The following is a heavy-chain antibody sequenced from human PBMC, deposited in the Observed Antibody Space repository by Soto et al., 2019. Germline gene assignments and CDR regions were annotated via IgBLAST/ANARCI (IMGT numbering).Heavy chain of an antibody. CDR2: IWYDGSNK. V-gene: IGHV3-33*01. CDR3: ARGGYYDTSGYYSTSYYFDY. Sequence: QVQLVESGGGVVQPGRSLRLSCEASGFTFSSYGMHWVRQAPGKGLEWVAVIWYDGSNKYYADSVKGRFTISRDNSKNTLYLQMNSLRAEDTSVYHCARGGYYDTSGYYSTSYYFDYWGQGTPVTVSS. D-gene: IGHD3-22*01. CDR1: GFTFSSYG. J-gene: IGHJ4*02.